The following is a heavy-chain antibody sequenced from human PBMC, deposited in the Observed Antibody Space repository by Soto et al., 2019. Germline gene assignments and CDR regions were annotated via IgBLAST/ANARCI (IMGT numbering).Heavy chain of an antibody. V-gene: IGHV1-2*04. D-gene: IGHD3-22*01. J-gene: IGHJ5*02. CDR3: ARGVADSSGSMEWFDP. CDR1: GYTFTGYY. Sequence: ASVKVSCKASGYTFTGYYMHWVRQAPGQGLEWMGWINPNSGGTNYAQKFQGWVTMTRDTSISTAYMELSRLRSDDTAVYYCARGVADSSGSMEWFDPWGQGTLVTVSS. CDR2: INPNSGGT.